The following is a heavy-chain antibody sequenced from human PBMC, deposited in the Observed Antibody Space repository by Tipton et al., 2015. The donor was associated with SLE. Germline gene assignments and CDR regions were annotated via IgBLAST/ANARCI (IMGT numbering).Heavy chain of an antibody. CDR1: GGSISSYY. CDR3: ARNYYDSSPVLLWGY. Sequence: TLSLTCTISGGSISSYYWSWIRQSPGKGLEWIGYIYYSGSTNYNPSLKSRVTISVDTSKNQFSLKLSSVTAADTAVYYCARNYYDSSPVLLWGYWGQGTLVTVSS. V-gene: IGHV4-59*01. J-gene: IGHJ4*02. CDR2: IYYSGST. D-gene: IGHD3-22*01.